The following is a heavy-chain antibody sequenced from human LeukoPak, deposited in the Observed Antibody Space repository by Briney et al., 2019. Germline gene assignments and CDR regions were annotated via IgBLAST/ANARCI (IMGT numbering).Heavy chain of an antibody. Sequence: ASVKVSCKASGYTFTSYGISWVRQAPGQGFEWMGWISAYNGNTNYAQKFQGRVTMTTDTSTSTAYMELRSLRSDDTAVYYCAREYSSMWYGGWDFQHWGQGTLVTVSS. CDR1: GYTFTSYG. CDR3: AREYSSMWYGGWDFQH. J-gene: IGHJ1*01. D-gene: IGHD2-2*01. V-gene: IGHV1-18*01. CDR2: ISAYNGNT.